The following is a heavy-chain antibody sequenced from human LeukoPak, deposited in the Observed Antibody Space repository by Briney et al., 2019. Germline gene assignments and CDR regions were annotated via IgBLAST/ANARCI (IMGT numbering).Heavy chain of an antibody. CDR2: ITPIIDSA. CDR3: TRVNLRGSQYNWFDP. V-gene: IGHV1-69*08. CDR1: GGTLRGHI. Sequence: GASVKVSCKASGGTLRGHIFSWVRQAPGQGLEWMGRITPIIDSAKYAQNFQDRVTITADTSTATIYMELSSLTFENTAVYFCTRVNLRGSQYNWFDPWGQGTLVTVSS. J-gene: IGHJ5*02. D-gene: IGHD1-26*01.